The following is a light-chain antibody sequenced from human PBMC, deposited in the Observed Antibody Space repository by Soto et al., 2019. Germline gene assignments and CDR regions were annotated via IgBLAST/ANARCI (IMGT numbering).Light chain of an antibody. Sequence: PGERATLSCRASQSVSSYLAWYQQKPGQAPRLLIYGASSRATGIPDRFSGSGSGTDFTLTISRLEPEDFAVYYCQQYGSSHWTFGQGTKVDIK. CDR3: QQYGSSHWT. V-gene: IGKV3-20*01. CDR2: GAS. J-gene: IGKJ1*01. CDR1: QSVSSY.